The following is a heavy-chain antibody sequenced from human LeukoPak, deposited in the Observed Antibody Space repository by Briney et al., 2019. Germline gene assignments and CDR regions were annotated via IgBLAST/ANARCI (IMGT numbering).Heavy chain of an antibody. CDR2: ISSSSSYI. J-gene: IGHJ4*02. Sequence: GALRLSCAASGFTFSSYSMNWVRPAPGKGLEWVSSISSSSSYIYYADSVKGRFTISRDNSKNTLYLQVNSLRAEDTAVYYCAKEALAAAYDYWGQGTLVTVSS. CDR1: GFTFSSYS. V-gene: IGHV3-21*04. D-gene: IGHD6-13*01. CDR3: AKEALAAAYDY.